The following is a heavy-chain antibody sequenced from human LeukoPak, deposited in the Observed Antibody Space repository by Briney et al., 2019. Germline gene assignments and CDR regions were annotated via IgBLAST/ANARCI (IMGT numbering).Heavy chain of an antibody. V-gene: IGHV4-39*01. J-gene: IGHJ4*02. Sequence: SETLSLTCTVSGGSISSSSYYWGWIRQPPGKGLEWIGSIYYSGSTYYNPSLKSRVTISVDTSKNQFSLKLSSVTAADTAVYYCARHERRNYYDSSGYYQLHYWGQGTLVTVSS. CDR3: ARHERRNYYDSSGYYQLHY. CDR1: GGSISSSSYY. D-gene: IGHD3-22*01. CDR2: IYYSGST.